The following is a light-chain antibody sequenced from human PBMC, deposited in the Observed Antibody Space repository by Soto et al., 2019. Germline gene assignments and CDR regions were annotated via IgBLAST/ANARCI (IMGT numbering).Light chain of an antibody. CDR2: EAA. J-gene: IGLJ2*01. CDR1: SNDIGANDY. Sequence: QSALTQPASVSGSPGQSITISCTGTSNDIGANDYVSWYQHHPGQAPKILIYEAANRPSGVSHRFSGSKSGNTASLTISGLQAEDEADYFFTSYTRTSTLVFGGGTKVTVL. V-gene: IGLV2-14*01. CDR3: TSYTRTSTLV.